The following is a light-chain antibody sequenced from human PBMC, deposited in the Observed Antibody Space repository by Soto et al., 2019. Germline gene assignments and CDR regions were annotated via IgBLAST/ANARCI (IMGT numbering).Light chain of an antibody. CDR3: QKYKSASCT. Sequence: GDIVTITCLASHDISTSLAGYQQKPGRVPNLLIYGASTVQSLLPSRFSGSGSGTDFTLTITSLQHEDVATYYCQKYKSASCTFGHGTKVDIK. V-gene: IGKV1-27*01. CDR2: GAS. CDR1: HDISTS. J-gene: IGKJ3*01.